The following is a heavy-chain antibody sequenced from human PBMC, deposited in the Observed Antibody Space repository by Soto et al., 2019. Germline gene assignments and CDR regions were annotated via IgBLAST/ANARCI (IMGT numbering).Heavy chain of an antibody. CDR3: AREGDYNFDYYSGMDD. J-gene: IGHJ6*02. CDR1: GGTFGTSA. D-gene: IGHD4-17*01. V-gene: IGHV1-69*01. Sequence: QVQLVQSGAEVKKPGSSVNVSCKASGGTFGTSAINWVRQAPGQGLEWMGAFIPLFSSTNYAQKFQARVTITVDESTATAYMELSSLTSEDTAVYYCAREGDYNFDYYSGMDDWGQGTTVIVSS. CDR2: FIPLFSST.